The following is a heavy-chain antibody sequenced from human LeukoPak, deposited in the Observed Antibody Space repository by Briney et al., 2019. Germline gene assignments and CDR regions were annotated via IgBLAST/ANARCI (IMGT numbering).Heavy chain of an antibody. CDR3: AKDLRYNWFDP. V-gene: IGHV3-23*01. CDR2: IGGVSESF. Sequence: GGSLRLSCAASGFIFSNYAMTWVRQAPGKGLEWVSIIGGVSESFYYADSVKGRFTISRDNSKNTLYLQMNSLRAEDTAVYYCAKDLRYNWFDPWGQGTLVTVSS. CDR1: GFIFSNYA. J-gene: IGHJ5*02.